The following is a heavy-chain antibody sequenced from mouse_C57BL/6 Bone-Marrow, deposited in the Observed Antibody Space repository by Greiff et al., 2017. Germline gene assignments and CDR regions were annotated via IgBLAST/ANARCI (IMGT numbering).Heavy chain of an antibody. CDR1: GYTFTSYW. D-gene: IGHD2-3*01. J-gene: IGHJ3*01. Sequence: QVQLQQPGAELVKPGASVKLSCKASGYTFTSYWMQWVKQRPGKGLEWIGEIDPSDSYNNYNQKFKGTATLTVDTSSSTAYMQVISLRSEESAFYDCAREGWLLCTFAYWGQGTLVTVSA. V-gene: IGHV1-50*01. CDR2: IDPSDSYN. CDR3: AREGWLLCTFAY.